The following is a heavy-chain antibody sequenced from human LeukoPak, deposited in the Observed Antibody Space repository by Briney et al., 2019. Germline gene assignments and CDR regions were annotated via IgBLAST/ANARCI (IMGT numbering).Heavy chain of an antibody. Sequence: SETLSLTCTVSGGSISNNFWSWIRQPPGRGLEWIGYIYYTGGTDYNPSLKSRLTISVDTSKNQFSLRLRSVTAADTAVYYCARHMGGYSHDYWGQGTLVTVSS. J-gene: IGHJ4*02. CDR2: IYYTGGT. CDR1: GGSISNNF. V-gene: IGHV4-59*08. CDR3: ARHMGGYSHDY. D-gene: IGHD3-22*01.